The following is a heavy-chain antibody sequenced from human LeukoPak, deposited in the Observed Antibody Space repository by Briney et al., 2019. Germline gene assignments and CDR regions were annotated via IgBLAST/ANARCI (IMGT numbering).Heavy chain of an antibody. CDR2: FYYDGST. CDR1: GGSFSSSSYY. V-gene: IGHV4-39*01. D-gene: IGHD2-2*01. Sequence: SETLSLTWTVSGGSFSSSSYYWAWIRRPPGKGLEWIGSFYYDGSTYYNPSLKSRVTVSVDTSKNQFSLRLTSVSAADTAFYMPVWGQGTLVTVSS. J-gene: IGHJ3*01. CDR3: V.